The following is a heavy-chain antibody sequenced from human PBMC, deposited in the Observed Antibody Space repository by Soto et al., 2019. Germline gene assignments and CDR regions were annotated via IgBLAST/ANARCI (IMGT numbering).Heavy chain of an antibody. D-gene: IGHD3-22*01. Sequence: TLSLTRTVSGGSLSSGGYYWSWIRQHPGKGLEWIGYIYYGGSTYYNPSLKSRATISGDTSKNQFSLKLSSVTAADTAVYYCARGGYCYENSGQYESDCRGQGNLVTVSS. V-gene: IGHV4-31*03. J-gene: IGHJ4*01. CDR2: IYYGGST. CDR1: GGSLSSGGYY. CDR3: ARGGYCYENSGQYESDC.